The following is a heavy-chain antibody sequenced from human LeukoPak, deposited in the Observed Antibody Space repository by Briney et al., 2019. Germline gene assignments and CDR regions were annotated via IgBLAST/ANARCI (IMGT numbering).Heavy chain of an antibody. D-gene: IGHD4-17*01. CDR1: GGSISSYY. V-gene: IGHV4-59*01. CDR2: IYYSGST. Sequence: SETLSLTCTVSGGSISSYYWSWIRQPPGKGLEWIGYIYYSGSTNYNPSLKSRIMISVDTSKNQFSLKLSSVTAADTAVYYCARRGGDYFAFDIWGQGTMVTVSS. J-gene: IGHJ3*02. CDR3: ARRGGDYFAFDI.